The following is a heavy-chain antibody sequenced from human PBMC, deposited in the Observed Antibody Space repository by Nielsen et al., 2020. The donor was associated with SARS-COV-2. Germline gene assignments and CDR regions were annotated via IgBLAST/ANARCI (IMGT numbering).Heavy chain of an antibody. CDR2: IIIVFDTA. J-gene: IGHJ4*02. D-gene: IGHD1-26*01. Sequence: SVKVSCKASGGTFSSDAISWVRQAPGQGLEWVGGIIIVFDTANSAPKFQGRVTMTTDTSTSTAYMELRSLRSDDRAVYYCARERMGIESYYFDYWGQGTLVTVSS. CDR1: GGTFSSDA. V-gene: IGHV1-69*05. CDR3: ARERMGIESYYFDY.